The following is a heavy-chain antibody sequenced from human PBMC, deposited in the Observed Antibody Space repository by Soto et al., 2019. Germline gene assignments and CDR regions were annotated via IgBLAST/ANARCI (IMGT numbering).Heavy chain of an antibody. J-gene: IGHJ5*02. CDR1: GYTCTIYY. CDR3: ARYYYDSSGYYLGWFDP. D-gene: IGHD3-22*01. V-gene: IGHV1-46*01. Sequence: SVKVSCKASGYTCTIYYMHCVLQSPLQGLEWMGIINPSGGSTSYAQKFQGRVTMTRDTSTSTVYMELSSLRSEDTAVYYCARYYYDSSGYYLGWFDPWGQGTLVTVSS. CDR2: INPSGGST.